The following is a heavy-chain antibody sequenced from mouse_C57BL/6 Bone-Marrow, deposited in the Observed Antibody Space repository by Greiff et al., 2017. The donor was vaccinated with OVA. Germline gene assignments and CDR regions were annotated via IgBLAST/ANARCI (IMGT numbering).Heavy chain of an antibody. CDR3: ARYSSGYDYGFDY. CDR1: GFTFTDYY. D-gene: IGHD3-2*02. V-gene: IGHV7-3*01. J-gene: IGHJ2*01. CDR2: IRNKANGYTT. Sequence: EVQLVESGGGLVQPGGSLSLSCAASGFTFTDYYMSWVRQPPGKALEWLGFIRNKANGYTTEYSAPVKGRFTISRDNSQSILYLQMNALRAEDSATYYCARYSSGYDYGFDYWGQGTTLTVSS.